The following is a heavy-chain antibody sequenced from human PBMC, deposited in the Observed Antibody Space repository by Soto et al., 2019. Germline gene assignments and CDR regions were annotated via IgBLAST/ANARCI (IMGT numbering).Heavy chain of an antibody. CDR3: TRGPRADSAVTGAH. J-gene: IGHJ4*02. CDR1: GFTFSTYW. CDR2: ISGDGVVT. D-gene: IGHD2-2*01. V-gene: IGHV3-74*01. Sequence: DVHLVESGGDMVQPGDSLTLSCVVSGFTFSTYWMHWVRQVPGQSPFWVSRISGDGVVTTYADSVRGRFTISRDKAKNTLYLQMDNLRAEDTAIYYGTRGPRADSAVTGAHWGQGTPCTFSS.